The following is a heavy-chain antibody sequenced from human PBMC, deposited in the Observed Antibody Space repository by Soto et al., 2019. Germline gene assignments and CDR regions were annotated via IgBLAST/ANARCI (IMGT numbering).Heavy chain of an antibody. CDR2: ITGTGDTT. CDR3: AKDRGVVGSDPSIYHPNWFDP. J-gene: IGHJ5*02. Sequence: PGGSLRLSCAASGFTFRSYAMIWVRQAPGKGLEWVSSITGTGDTTFYADSVKGRFIISRDNSKSTLYLQMNSLRPEDTALYYCAKDRGVVGSDPSIYHPNWFDPWGQGTLVTVSS. V-gene: IGHV3-23*01. CDR1: GFTFRSYA. D-gene: IGHD3-10*01.